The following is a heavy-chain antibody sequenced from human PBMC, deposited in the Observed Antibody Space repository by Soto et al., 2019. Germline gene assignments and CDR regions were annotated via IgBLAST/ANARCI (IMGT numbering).Heavy chain of an antibody. J-gene: IGHJ4*02. CDR2: ISHSGRT. V-gene: IGHV4-30-2*02. D-gene: IGHD3-10*01. CDR3: SYGSSFDY. Sequence: LSLTCAVSGGSISSGGYSWSWIRQPPGKGLEWIGYISHSGRTNYDPSLKSRLTMSVDTSQNQFSLQLNSVTAADTAVYYCSYGSSFDYWGQGTLVTVSS. CDR1: GGSISSGGYS.